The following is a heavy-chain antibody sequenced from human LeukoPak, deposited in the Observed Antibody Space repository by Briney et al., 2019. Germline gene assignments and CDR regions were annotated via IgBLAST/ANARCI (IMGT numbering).Heavy chain of an antibody. CDR2: ISSSSSYI. CDR3: ARDRRYCSGGSCYSPDY. D-gene: IGHD2-15*01. V-gene: IGHV3-21*01. J-gene: IGHJ4*02. CDR1: GFTFSSYS. Sequence: GGSLRLSCAASGFTFSSYSVNWVRQAPGKGLEWVSSISSSSSYIYYADSVKGRFTISRDNAKNSLYLQMNSLRAEDTAVYYCARDRRYCSGGSCYSPDYWGQGTLVTVSS.